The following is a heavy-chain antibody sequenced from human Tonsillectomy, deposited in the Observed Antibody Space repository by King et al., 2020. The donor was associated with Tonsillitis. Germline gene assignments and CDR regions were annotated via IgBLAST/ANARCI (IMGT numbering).Heavy chain of an antibody. CDR1: GDSLSSADSY. J-gene: IGHJ4*02. V-gene: IGHV4-30-4*01. CDR3: AKETATGTIDF. Sequence: VQLQESAPGLVKPSLTLSLTCTVSGDSLSSADSYWTWIRQVSGKGLEWIGYISNSGTTYYNPSLKSRLTLSLDTPRNQFSLRLNSVTAADTAVYYCAKETATGTIDFWGQGTLVTVS. CDR2: ISNSGTT. D-gene: IGHD6-13*01.